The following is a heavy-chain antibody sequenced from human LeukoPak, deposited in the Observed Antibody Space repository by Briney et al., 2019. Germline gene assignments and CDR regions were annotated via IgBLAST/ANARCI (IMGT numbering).Heavy chain of an antibody. CDR3: ARQSGFMAVAIDY. J-gene: IGHJ4*02. Sequence: SETLSLTCAVYGGSFSGYYWSWIRQPPGKGLEWIGEINHSGSTNYNPSLKSRVTISVDTSKNQFSLKLSSVTAADTAVYYCARQSGFMAVAIDYWGQGTLVTVSS. D-gene: IGHD6-19*01. CDR2: INHSGST. CDR1: GGSFSGYY. V-gene: IGHV4-34*01.